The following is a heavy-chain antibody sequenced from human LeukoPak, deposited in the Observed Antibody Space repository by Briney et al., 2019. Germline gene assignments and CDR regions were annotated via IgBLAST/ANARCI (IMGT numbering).Heavy chain of an antibody. Sequence: SQTLSLTCTVSGGSISSYYWSWLRQPQGQGLEWLRYIYSSGSTNYNPSLKSRVTISVDTSKNQFSLKLSSGTAADTAVYYCARLGAVGSTGYYYYYMDVWGKGTTVTVSS. V-gene: IGHV4-4*09. D-gene: IGHD1-26*01. J-gene: IGHJ6*03. CDR1: GGSISSYY. CDR3: ARLGAVGSTGYYYYYMDV. CDR2: IYSSGST.